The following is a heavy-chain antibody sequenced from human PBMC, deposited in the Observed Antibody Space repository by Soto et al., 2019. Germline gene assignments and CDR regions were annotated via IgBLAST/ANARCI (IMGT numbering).Heavy chain of an antibody. CDR3: ARDRPGCTYAYTWDQGMDL. CDR1: GVSIRFECHY. V-gene: IGHV4-30-4*01. J-gene: IGHJ6*02. CDR2: VYYTGAT. D-gene: IGHD2-2*02. Sequence: SESRSLTWTIEGVSIRFECHYCSWLRQSPVRGLVWIGHVYYTGATYRNEALERRVTISLDMSKNKFSLHMTSVTAADTDTYFCARDRPGCTYAYTWDQGMDLWGQGTTVTVSS.